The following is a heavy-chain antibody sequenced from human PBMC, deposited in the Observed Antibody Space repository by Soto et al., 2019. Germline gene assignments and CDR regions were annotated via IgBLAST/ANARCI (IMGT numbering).Heavy chain of an antibody. CDR3: ARCYGSGTFYYYYYGMDV. CDR1: GYTFTSYG. V-gene: IGHV1-18*01. CDR2: ISAYNGNT. J-gene: IGHJ6*02. D-gene: IGHD3-10*01. Sequence: QVQLVQSGAEVKKPGASVKVSCKASGYTFTSYGISWVRQAPGQGLEWMGWISAYNGNTNYAQKLQGRVTMTTDTSTSTAYMELMSLRSDDTAVYYCARCYGSGTFYYYYYGMDVWGQGTTVTVSS.